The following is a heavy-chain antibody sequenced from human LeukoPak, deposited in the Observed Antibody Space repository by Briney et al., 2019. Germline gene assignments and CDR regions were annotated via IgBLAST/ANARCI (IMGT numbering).Heavy chain of an antibody. V-gene: IGHV1-3*01. J-gene: IGHJ4*02. CDR1: GYTFTSYA. CDR2: INAGNGNT. Sequence: ASVKVSCKASGYTFTSYAMHWVRQAPGQRLEWMGWINAGNGNTKYSQKFQGRVTITRDTSASTAYMELSNLRSEDTAVYYCARPHAPSGSYFPFDYWGQGTLVTVSS. D-gene: IGHD1-26*01. CDR3: ARPHAPSGSYFPFDY.